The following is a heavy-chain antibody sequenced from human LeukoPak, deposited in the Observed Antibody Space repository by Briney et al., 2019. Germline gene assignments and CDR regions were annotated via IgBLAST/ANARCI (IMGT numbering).Heavy chain of an antibody. CDR1: GYTFSGDC. CDR2: ISYDGSNT. Sequence: PGTSLRLSCAGSGYTFSGDCLHWVRQAPGKGLEWVALISYDGSNTYHADSVKGRFTISRDNSKNTLYLQMNSLRAEDTAVYYCAKLYDYVWGSYRWARDYFDYWGEGTLVTVSS. D-gene: IGHD3-16*02. CDR3: AKLYDYVWGSYRWARDYFDY. J-gene: IGHJ4*02. V-gene: IGHV3-30*18.